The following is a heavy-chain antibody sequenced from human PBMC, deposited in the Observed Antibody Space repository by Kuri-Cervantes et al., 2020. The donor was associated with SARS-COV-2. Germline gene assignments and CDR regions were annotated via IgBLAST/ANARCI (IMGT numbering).Heavy chain of an antibody. V-gene: IGHV3-23*01. Sequence: ETLSLTCAASGFTFSSYAMSWVRQAPGKGLEWVSGISGSGGSTNYADSVKGRFTISRDNAKNSLYLQMNSLRAEDTAVYYCARGSSSWYNWFDPWGQGTLVTVSS. CDR2: ISGSGGST. CDR3: ARGSSSWYNWFDP. CDR1: GFTFSSYA. D-gene: IGHD6-13*01. J-gene: IGHJ5*02.